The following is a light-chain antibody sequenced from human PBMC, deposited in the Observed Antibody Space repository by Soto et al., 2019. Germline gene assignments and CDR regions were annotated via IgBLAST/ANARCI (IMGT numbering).Light chain of an antibody. Sequence: QYVLTQPPSVSGATGQRVTISCTGSSSNIGAGYDVHWYQQLPGTAPKLLIYGNSNRPSGVPDRFSGSKSGTSASLAITGLQAEDESDYYCQCYYSSLIGLYVFGTGTKLTVL. CDR1: SSNIGAGYD. J-gene: IGLJ1*01. V-gene: IGLV1-40*01. CDR2: GNS. CDR3: QCYYSSLIGLYV.